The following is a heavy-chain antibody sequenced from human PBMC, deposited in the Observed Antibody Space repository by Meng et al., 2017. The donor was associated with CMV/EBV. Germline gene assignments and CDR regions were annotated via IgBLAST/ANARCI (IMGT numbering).Heavy chain of an antibody. CDR2: MNPNSGNT. CDR1: GYTFTGYY. Sequence: ASVKVSCKASGYTFTGYYMHWVRQATGQGLEWMGWMNPNSGNTGYAQKFQGRVTITRNTSISTAYMELSSLRSEDTAVYYCARVYPTIFGVVRSMDVWGQGTTVTVSS. V-gene: IGHV1-8*03. D-gene: IGHD3-3*01. CDR3: ARVYPTIFGVVRSMDV. J-gene: IGHJ6*02.